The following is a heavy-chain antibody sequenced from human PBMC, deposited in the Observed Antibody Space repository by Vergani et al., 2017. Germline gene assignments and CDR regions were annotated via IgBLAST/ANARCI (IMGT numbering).Heavy chain of an antibody. J-gene: IGHJ5*02. V-gene: IGHV1-18*01. D-gene: IGHD3-10*01. CDR2: ISAYNGNT. CDR1: GYTFTSYG. CDR3: ARVPRVSGSYSWGNWFDP. Sequence: QVQLVESGAEVKKPGASVKVSCKASGYTFTSYGISWVRQAPGQGLEWMGWISAYNGNTNYAQKLQGRVTMTTDTSTSTAYMELRSLRSDDTAVYYCARVPRVSGSYSWGNWFDPWGQGTLVTVSS.